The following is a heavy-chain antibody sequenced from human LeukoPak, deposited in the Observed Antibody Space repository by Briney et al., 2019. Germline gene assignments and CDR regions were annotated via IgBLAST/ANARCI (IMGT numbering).Heavy chain of an antibody. Sequence: PSETLSLTCAVYGGSFSDYFWNWIRQTPGKGLEWIGEINHGGGTKYNPSLKSRATISVDTSKKQFSLNLTSVTAADTAVYYCARARSDDILTGYYYLDYWGQGTLVTVSS. CDR3: ARARSDDILTGYYYLDY. V-gene: IGHV4-34*01. CDR1: GGSFSDYF. J-gene: IGHJ4*02. CDR2: INHGGGT. D-gene: IGHD3-9*01.